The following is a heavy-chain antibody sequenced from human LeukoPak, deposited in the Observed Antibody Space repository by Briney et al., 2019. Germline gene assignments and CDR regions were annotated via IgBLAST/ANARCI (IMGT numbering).Heavy chain of an antibody. CDR1: GFTFSNLW. CDR3: ATSTAAAGTD. D-gene: IGHD6-13*01. V-gene: IGHV3-7*03. CDR2: IKQDGSEK. J-gene: IGHJ4*02. Sequence: GGSLRLSCAASGFTFSNLWMSWVRQAPGKGLKWVANIKQDGSEKYYVDSVKGRLTISRDNAQNSLYLQMNSLRAEDTAIYYCATSTAAAGTDWGQGTLVTVSS.